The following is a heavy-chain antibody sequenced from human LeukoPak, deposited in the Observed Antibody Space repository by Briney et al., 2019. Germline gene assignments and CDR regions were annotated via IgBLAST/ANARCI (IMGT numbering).Heavy chain of an antibody. CDR3: ARADRLHGGPYLIGP. V-gene: IGHV1-2*02. Sequence: ASVKVSCKASGYTFAGYYIHLVRQAPGQGLEWMGWINPNSGGTIYAQKFQGRVTMTRDTSITTVYMEVSWLTSDDTAIYYCARADRLHGGPYLIGPWGQGTLVTVSS. CDR1: GYTFAGYY. D-gene: IGHD2-21*01. J-gene: IGHJ5*02. CDR2: INPNSGGT.